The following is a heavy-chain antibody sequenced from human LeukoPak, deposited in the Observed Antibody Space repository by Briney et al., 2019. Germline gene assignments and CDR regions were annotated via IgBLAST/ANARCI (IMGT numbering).Heavy chain of an antibody. J-gene: IGHJ6*03. CDR2: ISAYNGNT. V-gene: IGHV1-18*01. Sequence: ASVKVSCKASGYTFTSYGISWVRQAPGQGLEWMGWISAYNGNTNYAQKLQGRVTMTTDTSTSTAYMELRSLRSDDTAVYYCARGVQTAILHYYYYYMDVWGKGTTVTVSS. CDR3: ARGVQTAILHYYYYYMDV. D-gene: IGHD2-2*02. CDR1: GYTFTSYG.